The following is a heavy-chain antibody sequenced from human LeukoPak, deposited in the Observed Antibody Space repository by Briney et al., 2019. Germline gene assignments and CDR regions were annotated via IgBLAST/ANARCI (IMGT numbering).Heavy chain of an antibody. Sequence: EASVKVSCKASGYTFTGYYIHWVRQAPGQGLEWMGRINPYSGGTNYAQKFQGRVTMTRDPSNSTAYMELSRLTSDDTAVYYCPRDLKGYGPLVSLRWFAAWGQGTLVTVSS. D-gene: IGHD3-16*02. CDR3: PRDLKGYGPLVSLRWFAA. V-gene: IGHV1-2*06. J-gene: IGHJ5*02. CDR2: INPYSGGT. CDR1: GYTFTGYY.